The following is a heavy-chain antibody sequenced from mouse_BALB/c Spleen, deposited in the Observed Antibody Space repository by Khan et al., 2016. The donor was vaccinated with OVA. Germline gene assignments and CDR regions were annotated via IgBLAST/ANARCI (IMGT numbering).Heavy chain of an antibody. CDR1: GFSLTSYG. Sequence: VQLQESGPDLVAPSQSLSITCTVSGFSLTSYGVSWVRQPPGKGLEWLGVIWGDGKATYHSALMSRLSICKDNSKCQASLKLHSLPTDDTATYYCANFDYNYYAVDYWGQGTSVTISS. CDR3: ANFDYNYYAVDY. J-gene: IGHJ4*01. D-gene: IGHD2-4*01. CDR2: IWGDGKA. V-gene: IGHV2-3*01.